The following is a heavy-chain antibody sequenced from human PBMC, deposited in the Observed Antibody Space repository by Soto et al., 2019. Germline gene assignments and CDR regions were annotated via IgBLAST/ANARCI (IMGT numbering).Heavy chain of an antibody. CDR3: ARGGYSYGLGHYYYGMDV. D-gene: IGHD5-18*01. CDR1: GFTFSSYA. J-gene: IGHJ6*02. Sequence: PGGSLRLSCAASGFTFSSYAMHWVRQAPGKGLEWVAVISYDGSNKYYADSVKGRFTISRDNSKNTLYLQMNSLRAEDTAVYYCARGGYSYGLGHYYYGMDVWGQGTTVTVS. V-gene: IGHV3-30-3*01. CDR2: ISYDGSNK.